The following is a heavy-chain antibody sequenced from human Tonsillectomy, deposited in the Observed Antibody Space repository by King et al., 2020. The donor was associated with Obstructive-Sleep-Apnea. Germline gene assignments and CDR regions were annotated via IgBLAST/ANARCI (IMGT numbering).Heavy chain of an antibody. CDR1: GFTFSSYA. Sequence: VQLVESGGGLVQPGGSLRLSCAASGFTFSSYAMSWVRQAPGKGLEWVSAISGSGGSTYYADSVKGRFTISRDNSKNTLYLQMNSLRAEDTAVYYCATRPVYYDILTGPIDGDYWGQGTLVTVSS. J-gene: IGHJ4*02. D-gene: IGHD3-9*01. CDR2: ISGSGGST. V-gene: IGHV3-23*04. CDR3: ATRPVYYDILTGPIDGDY.